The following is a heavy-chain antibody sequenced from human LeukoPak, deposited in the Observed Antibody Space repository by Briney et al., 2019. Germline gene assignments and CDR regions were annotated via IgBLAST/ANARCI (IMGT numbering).Heavy chain of an antibody. J-gene: IGHJ4*02. D-gene: IGHD5-24*01. CDR1: GESLNYYY. CDR3: ASGAWATRLHS. CDR2: VFDGKTT. Sequence: SDTLSLTCAVYGESLNYYYWSWIRQSPGKGLEWIGEVFDGKTTNYNPSLKSRVTISAVTSSNQFSLNLKSVTAADTAVYYCASGAWATRLHSWAQGTLVIVSS. V-gene: IGHV4-34*12.